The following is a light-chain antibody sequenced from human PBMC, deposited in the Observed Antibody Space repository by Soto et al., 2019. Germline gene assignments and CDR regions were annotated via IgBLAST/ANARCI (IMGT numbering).Light chain of an antibody. V-gene: IGKV3-20*01. Sequence: IVFTQSPATLFLSPGEAATLSCRASQSVSSYLAWYQQKPGQAPRLLIYDASNRATGIPARFSGSGSGTDFTLTISRLEPEEFVVYDCQQYGSSPPLTFGGGTKVDIK. CDR3: QQYGSSPPLT. CDR1: QSVSSY. CDR2: DAS. J-gene: IGKJ4*01.